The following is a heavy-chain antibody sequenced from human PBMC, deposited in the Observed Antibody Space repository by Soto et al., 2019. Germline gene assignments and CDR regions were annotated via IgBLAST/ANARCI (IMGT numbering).Heavy chain of an antibody. V-gene: IGHV4-30-2*01. Sequence: SETLSLTCAVSGCSISSGGYYWSWIRQHPGKGLEWIGYIYHSGSTYYNPSLKSRVTISVDRSKNQFSLKLSSVTAADTAVYYCARGDYGDPYFDYWGQGTLVPVSS. J-gene: IGHJ4*02. CDR2: IYHSGST. CDR3: ARGDYGDPYFDY. D-gene: IGHD4-17*01. CDR1: GCSISSGGYY.